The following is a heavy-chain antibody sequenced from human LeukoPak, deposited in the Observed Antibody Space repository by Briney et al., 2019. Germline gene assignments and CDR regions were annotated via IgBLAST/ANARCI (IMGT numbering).Heavy chain of an antibody. Sequence: GRSLRLSCAASGFTFSSYEMNWVRQAPGKGLEWVSYISSSGSTIYYADSVKGRFTISRDNAKNSLYLQMNSLRAEDTAVYYCARDSGELGFQHRGQGTLVTVSS. CDR3: ARDSGELGFQH. D-gene: IGHD1-26*01. V-gene: IGHV3-48*03. CDR1: GFTFSSYE. J-gene: IGHJ1*01. CDR2: ISSSGSTI.